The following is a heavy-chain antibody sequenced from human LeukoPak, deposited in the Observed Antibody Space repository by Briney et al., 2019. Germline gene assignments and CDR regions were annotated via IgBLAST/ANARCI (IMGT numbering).Heavy chain of an antibody. Sequence: SGGSLRLSCAASGFTFSDYYMSWIRQAPGKGLEWVSYISSSVSTIYYADSVKGRFTISRDNAKNSLYLQMNSLRAEDTAVYYCARAPTNYYGMDVWGQGTTVTVSS. J-gene: IGHJ6*02. CDR3: ARAPTNYYGMDV. CDR2: ISSSVSTI. CDR1: GFTFSDYY. V-gene: IGHV3-11*01. D-gene: IGHD5-12*01.